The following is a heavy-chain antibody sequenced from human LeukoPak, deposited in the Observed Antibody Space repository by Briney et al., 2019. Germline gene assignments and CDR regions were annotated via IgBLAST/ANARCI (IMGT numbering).Heavy chain of an antibody. Sequence: GVSLRLSCAASGFTFRSYEMKWVPQAPGKGLEGVSYISSSCSTIYYAEYVKGRFTISRDNAKNSVYLQMSSLRAEDTAVYYCARSRVGLLFVNWGQGTVVMVSS. J-gene: IGHJ4*02. V-gene: IGHV3-48*03. CDR1: GFTFRSYE. D-gene: IGHD2-21*02. CDR3: ARSRVGLLFVN. CDR2: ISSSCSTI.